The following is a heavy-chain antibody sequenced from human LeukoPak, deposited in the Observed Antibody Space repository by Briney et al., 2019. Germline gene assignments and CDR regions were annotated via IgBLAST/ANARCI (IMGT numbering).Heavy chain of an antibody. J-gene: IGHJ4*02. CDR3: AKDLDYDILTGPRYFDY. CDR2: ISGSGGST. D-gene: IGHD3-9*01. Sequence: GGSLRLSCAASGFTFSSYAMSWVRQAPGKGLEWVSAISGSGGSTYYADSVKGRFTISRDNSKNTLYLQMNSLRAEDTAVYYCAKDLDYDILTGPRYFDYWGQGTLVTVSS. CDR1: GFTFSSYA. V-gene: IGHV3-23*01.